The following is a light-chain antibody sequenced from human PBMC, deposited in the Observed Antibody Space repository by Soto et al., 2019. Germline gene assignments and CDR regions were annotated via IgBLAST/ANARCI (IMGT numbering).Light chain of an antibody. V-gene: IGLV4-60*02. CDR1: SGHSSYI. Sequence: QPVLTQSSSASASLGSSVKLTCTLSSGHSSYIIAWHQQQPGKAPRYLMKLEGSGSYNKGSGVPDRFSGSSSGADRYLTISNLQFEAEADSYCETWDSNTRVFGGGTKLTVL. CDR3: ETWDSNTRV. CDR2: LEGSGSY. J-gene: IGLJ3*02.